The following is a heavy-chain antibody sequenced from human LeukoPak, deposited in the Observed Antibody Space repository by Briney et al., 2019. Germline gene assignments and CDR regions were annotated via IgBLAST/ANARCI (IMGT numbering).Heavy chain of an antibody. J-gene: IGHJ4*02. V-gene: IGHV3-53*01. D-gene: IGHD6-19*01. Sequence: GGSLRLSCAASGFTVSTNYMSWVRPVSGGGLEFVSLISTGGTTHYADSVKGRFSISSDNSKNTLYLQMNSLRAEDTAVYYCARVRSDSSGWYEFDYWGQGTLVTVSS. CDR2: ISTGGTT. CDR3: ARVRSDSSGWYEFDY. CDR1: GFTVSTNY.